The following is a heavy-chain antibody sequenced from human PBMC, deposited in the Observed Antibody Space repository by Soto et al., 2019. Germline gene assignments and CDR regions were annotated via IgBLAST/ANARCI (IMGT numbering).Heavy chain of an antibody. CDR1: GFTFSSYD. CDR3: ARANYYGSGSYYGPYYYYMDV. D-gene: IGHD3-10*01. Sequence: GGSLRLSWAASGFTFSSYDMHWVRQAPGKGLEWVSAIGTAGDTYYPGSVKGRFTISRENAKNSLYLQMNSLRAGDTAVYYCARANYYGSGSYYGPYYYYMDVWGKGTKVTVSS. J-gene: IGHJ6*03. V-gene: IGHV3-13*01. CDR2: IGTAGDT.